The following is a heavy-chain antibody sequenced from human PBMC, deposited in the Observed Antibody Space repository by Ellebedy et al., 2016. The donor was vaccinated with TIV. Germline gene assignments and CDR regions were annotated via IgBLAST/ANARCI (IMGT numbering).Heavy chain of an antibody. Sequence: SQTLSLTCAISGDSVSSNSATWTWLRQSPSRGLEWLGRTYYRSKWFNDYAVSVKSRITINTDTSKNQFSLQLNSVTPEDTAVYYCARGYNNMNVWGQGTTVTVSS. J-gene: IGHJ6*02. CDR3: ARGYNNMNV. CDR1: GDSVSSNSAT. V-gene: IGHV6-1*01. CDR2: TYYRSKWFN. D-gene: IGHD5-24*01.